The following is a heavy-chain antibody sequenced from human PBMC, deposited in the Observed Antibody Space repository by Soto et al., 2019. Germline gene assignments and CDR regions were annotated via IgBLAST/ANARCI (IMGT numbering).Heavy chain of an antibody. CDR2: IGPSGSDT. CDR3: AREITSTQS. CDR1: GFTFSDYF. V-gene: IGHV3-11*01. Sequence: ESGGALVKPGGSLRLSCAASGFTFSDYFMSWIRQAPGKGLEWLSYIGPSGSDTYYSDSVKDRFTISRDNARNSLYLQMNSLRDDDTAVYYCAREITSTQSWGQGTLVTVSS. J-gene: IGHJ4*02. D-gene: IGHD3-16*01.